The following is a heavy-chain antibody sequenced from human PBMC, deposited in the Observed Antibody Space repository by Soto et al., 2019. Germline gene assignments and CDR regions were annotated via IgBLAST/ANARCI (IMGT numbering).Heavy chain of an antibody. CDR3: ARKRNLYDSSGYYYGWFGP. CDR1: GFTFSSYL. J-gene: IGHJ5*02. V-gene: IGHV3-74*01. CDR2: INSDGSST. D-gene: IGHD3-22*01. Sequence: GGSLRLSCAASGFTFSSYLMHWVRQAPGKGLVWVSRINSDGSSTSYADSVKGRFTISRDNAKNTLYLQMNSLRAEDTAVYYCARKRNLYDSSGYYYGWFGPWGQGTLVTVSS.